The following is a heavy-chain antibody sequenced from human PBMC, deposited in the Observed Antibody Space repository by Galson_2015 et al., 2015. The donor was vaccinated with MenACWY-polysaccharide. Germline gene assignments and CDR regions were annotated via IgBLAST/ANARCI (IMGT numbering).Heavy chain of an antibody. CDR3: ATDGGVRDGYNRGLEW. V-gene: IGHV3-23*01. CDR1: GFTFSSYA. CDR2: IIGSDTT. Sequence: SLRLSCATSGFTFSSYAMSWVRQAPGKGLEWVSLIIGSDTTYYADSVKGRFTISRDNSKSTLFLQMNSLRAEDTALYYCATDGGVRDGYNRGLEWWGQGTRVTVSS. D-gene: IGHD5-24*01. J-gene: IGHJ4*02.